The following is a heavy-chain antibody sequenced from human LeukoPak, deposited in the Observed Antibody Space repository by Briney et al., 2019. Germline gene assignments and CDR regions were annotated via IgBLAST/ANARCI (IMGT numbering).Heavy chain of an antibody. CDR2: ISYDGSNK. CDR3: ARDGMAVPTYYFDY. J-gene: IGHJ4*02. CDR1: GFTFSSYA. V-gene: IGHV3-30*04. Sequence: GRSLRLSCAASGFTFSSYAMHWVRQAPGKGLEWVAVISYDGSNKYYADSVKGRFTISRDNSENTLYLQMNSLRAEDTAVYYCARDGMAVPTYYFDYWGQGTLVTVSS. D-gene: IGHD6-19*01.